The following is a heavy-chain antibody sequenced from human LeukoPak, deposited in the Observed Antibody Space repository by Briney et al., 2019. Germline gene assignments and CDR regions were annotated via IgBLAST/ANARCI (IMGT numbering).Heavy chain of an antibody. CDR1: GGTFSSYA. CDR3: ARDPSREGMDV. CDR2: IIPILGIA. J-gene: IGHJ6*02. Sequence: SVKVSCKASGGTFSSYAISWVRQAPGQGLEWMGRIIPILGIANYAQKFQGRVTITADKSTSTAYMELSSLRSEDTAVYYCARDPSREGMDVWRQGTTVTVSS. V-gene: IGHV1-69*04. D-gene: IGHD1-26*01.